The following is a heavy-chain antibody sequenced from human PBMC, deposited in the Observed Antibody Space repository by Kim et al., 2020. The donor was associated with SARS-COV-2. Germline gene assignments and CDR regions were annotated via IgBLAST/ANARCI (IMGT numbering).Heavy chain of an antibody. D-gene: IGHD3-10*01. CDR1: GFTFSSYS. Sequence: GGSLRRSCAASGFTFSSYSMNWVRQAPGKGLEWVSSISSSSSYIYYADSVKGRFTISRDNAKNSLYLQMNSLRAEDTAVYYCARDAGELWFGESRADYWGQGTLVTVSS. J-gene: IGHJ4*02. CDR2: ISSSSSYI. V-gene: IGHV3-21*01. CDR3: ARDAGELWFGESRADY.